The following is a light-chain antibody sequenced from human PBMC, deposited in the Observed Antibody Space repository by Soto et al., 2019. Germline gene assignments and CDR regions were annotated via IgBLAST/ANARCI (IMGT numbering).Light chain of an antibody. CDR2: GAS. J-gene: IGKJ1*01. CDR3: QQHSHWPPWT. CDR1: QTVSSNS. V-gene: IGKV3D-20*02. Sequence: EIVLTQSPGTLSLSPGERAALSCRASQTVSSNSVAWYQQKPGQAPRLLMYGASSRATGIPDRFSGSASGSGTDFSLTISRLEPEDFAVYYCQQHSHWPPWTFGQGTRVEIQ.